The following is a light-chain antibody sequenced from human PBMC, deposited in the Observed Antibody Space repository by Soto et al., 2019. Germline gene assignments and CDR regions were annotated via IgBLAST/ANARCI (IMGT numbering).Light chain of an antibody. V-gene: IGLV2-14*01. CDR1: RSDVGGYNY. CDR3: SSYTSSSTLGV. Sequence: QSALTQPASVSGSPGQSITISCTGTRSDVGGYNYVPWYQQHPGKAPKLMIYDVSNRPSGVSDRFSGSKSGNTASLTISGLQAEDEADYYCSSYTSSSTLGVFGGGTKVTVL. CDR2: DVS. J-gene: IGLJ2*01.